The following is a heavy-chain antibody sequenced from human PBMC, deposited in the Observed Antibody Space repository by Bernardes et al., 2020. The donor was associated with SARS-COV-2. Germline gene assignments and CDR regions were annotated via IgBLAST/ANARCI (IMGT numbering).Heavy chain of an antibody. V-gene: IGHV4-61*02. J-gene: IGHJ4*02. CDR2: SFNTGST. CDR1: GASISSDSSY. CDR3: GRGAGD. Sequence: SETLSLTCTVSGASISSDSSYWSWIRQPAGKGLEWIGRSFNTGSTNYNPSLKSRLTIAVDASKDQFSLKLSSVTAADTAVYYCGRGAGDWGQGTLVTVSS.